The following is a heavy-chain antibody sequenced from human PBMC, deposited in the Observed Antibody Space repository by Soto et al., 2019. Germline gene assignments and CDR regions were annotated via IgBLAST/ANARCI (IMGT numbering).Heavy chain of an antibody. CDR1: GYTFTSYD. D-gene: IGHD3-16*01. Sequence: GASVKVSCKASGYTFTSYDINWVRQATGQGLEWMGWMNPNSGNTDYAQKLQGRVTMTRNTSISTAYMELSSLRSEDTAVYYCARIVMITFGGVTDYDYYYMDVWGKGTTVTVSS. CDR2: MNPNSGNT. J-gene: IGHJ6*03. CDR3: ARIVMITFGGVTDYDYYYMDV. V-gene: IGHV1-8*01.